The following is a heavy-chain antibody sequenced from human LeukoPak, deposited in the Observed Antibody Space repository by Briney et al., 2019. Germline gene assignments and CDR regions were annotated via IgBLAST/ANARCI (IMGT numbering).Heavy chain of an antibody. CDR2: INHSGST. CDR1: GGSFSGYY. V-gene: IGHV4-34*01. D-gene: IGHD4-11*01. CDR3: ARVMTTVHFDY. J-gene: IGHJ4*02. Sequence: SETLSLTCAVYGGSFSGYYWSWIRQPPGKGLEWIGEINHSGSTNYNPSLKSRVIISVDTSKNKVSLKLSSVTAADTAVYYCARVMTTVHFDYWGQGTLVTVSS.